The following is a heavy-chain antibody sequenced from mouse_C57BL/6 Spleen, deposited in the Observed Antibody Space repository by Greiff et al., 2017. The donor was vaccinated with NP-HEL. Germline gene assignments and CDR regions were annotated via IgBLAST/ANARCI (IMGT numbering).Heavy chain of an antibody. Sequence: EVKLVESGGGLVKPGGSLKLSCAASGFTFSDYGMHWVRQAPEKGLEWVAYISSGSSTIYYADTVKGRFTISRDNAKNTRFLQMTSLRSEDTAMYYCARRDYSWFAYWGQGTLVTVSA. CDR2: ISSGSSTI. J-gene: IGHJ3*01. D-gene: IGHD1-1*01. CDR1: GFTFSDYG. V-gene: IGHV5-17*01. CDR3: ARRDYSWFAY.